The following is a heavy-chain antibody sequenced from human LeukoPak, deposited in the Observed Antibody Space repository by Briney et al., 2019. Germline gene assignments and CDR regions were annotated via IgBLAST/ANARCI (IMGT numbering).Heavy chain of an antibody. D-gene: IGHD3-10*01. CDR3: AKGDHYYGSGSYPDY. CDR2: IRYDGSNQ. J-gene: IGHJ4*02. V-gene: IGHV3-30*02. Sequence: GGSLRLSCAASGFTLRNYGMHWVRQAPGKGLEWVTFIRYDGSNQYYADSVWDRFTISRDISENTLHLQMNSLRAEDTAIYYCAKGDHYYGSGSYPDYWGQGTLVAVSS. CDR1: GFTLRNYG.